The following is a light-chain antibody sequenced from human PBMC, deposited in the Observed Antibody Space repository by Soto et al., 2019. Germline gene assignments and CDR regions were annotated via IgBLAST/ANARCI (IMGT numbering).Light chain of an antibody. Sequence: IQLTQSPSSLAASVGDRVTITCRASQGISTYLGWYQQRPGKAPKLLIYAASTLQSGVSSRFSGSRSGTDFTLTISSLHPEDFATYYCQQLNSYPLTFGGGTKVEIK. V-gene: IGKV1-9*01. CDR2: AAS. CDR3: QQLNSYPLT. CDR1: QGISTY. J-gene: IGKJ4*01.